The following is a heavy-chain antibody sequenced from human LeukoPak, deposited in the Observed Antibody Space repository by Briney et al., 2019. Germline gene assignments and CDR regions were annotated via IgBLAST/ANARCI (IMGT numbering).Heavy chain of an antibody. CDR3: ARVGTAEGTLEDY. D-gene: IGHD6-13*01. Sequence: GGSLRLSCAASGFTFRTYWMSWVRQPPGKGLEWVAHIKHDGSEKYYVDSVKGRFTISRDNAKNSLYLQMNSLRAEDTAVYYCARVGTAEGTLEDYWGQGTLVTVPS. CDR2: IKHDGSEK. J-gene: IGHJ4*02. V-gene: IGHV3-7*01. CDR1: GFTFRTYW.